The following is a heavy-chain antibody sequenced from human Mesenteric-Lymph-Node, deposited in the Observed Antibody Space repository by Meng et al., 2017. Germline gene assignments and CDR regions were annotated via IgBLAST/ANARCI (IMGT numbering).Heavy chain of an antibody. D-gene: IGHD2-15*01. Sequence: GESLKISCAASGFTFSSYSMNWVRQAPGKGLEWVAGVYSDGSKKVYADSVKGRFTISRDFSKNTLYLQMNSLTAEDTAVYYCARDLSVGSFDYGGQGTLVTVSS. CDR1: GFTFSSYS. CDR2: VYSDGSKK. V-gene: IGHV3-33*08. CDR3: ARDLSVGSFDY. J-gene: IGHJ4*02.